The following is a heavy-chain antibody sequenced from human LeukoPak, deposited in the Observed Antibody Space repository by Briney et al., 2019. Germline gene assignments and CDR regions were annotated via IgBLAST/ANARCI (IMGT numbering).Heavy chain of an antibody. V-gene: IGHV3-48*01. D-gene: IGHD3-3*01. J-gene: IGHJ4*02. CDR1: GFTFSSYS. Sequence: AGGSLRLSCAASGFTFSSYSMNWVRQAPGKGLEWVSYISSSSSTIYYADSVKGRFTISRDNAKNSLYLQMNSLRAEDTAVYYCASNPITIFGVVNLYYFDYWGQGTLVTVSS. CDR3: ASNPITIFGVVNLYYFDY. CDR2: ISSSSSTI.